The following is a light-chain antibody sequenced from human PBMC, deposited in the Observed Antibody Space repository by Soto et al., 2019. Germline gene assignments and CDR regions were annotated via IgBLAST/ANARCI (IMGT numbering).Light chain of an antibody. CDR3: QQSYSTPFT. J-gene: IGKJ3*01. CDR2: AAS. Sequence: DIQMTQSPSSLSASVGDRVTITCRASQDISNYLAWYQQKPGKVPKVLIYAASSLQSGVPSRFSGSGSGTDFTLTISSLQPEDFATYYCQQSYSTPFTFGPGTKVDIK. CDR1: QDISNY. V-gene: IGKV1-39*01.